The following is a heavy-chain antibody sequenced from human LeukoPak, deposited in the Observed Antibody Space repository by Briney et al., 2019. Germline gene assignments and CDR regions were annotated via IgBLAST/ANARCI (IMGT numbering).Heavy chain of an antibody. D-gene: IGHD3-10*01. J-gene: IGHJ4*02. V-gene: IGHV3-9*01. Sequence: GGSLRLSCAASGFTFNIYTMSWVRQAPGKGLEWVSGISWNSGSIGYADSVKGRFTISRDNAKNSLYLQMNSLRAEDTALYYCAKGYGSGSYYMADDYYFDYWGQGTLVTVSS. CDR3: AKGYGSGSYYMADDYYFDY. CDR1: GFTFNIYT. CDR2: ISWNSGSI.